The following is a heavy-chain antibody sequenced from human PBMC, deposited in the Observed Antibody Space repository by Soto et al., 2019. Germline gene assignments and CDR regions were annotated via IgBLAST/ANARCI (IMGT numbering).Heavy chain of an antibody. CDR3: ATHPPYGPLDH. V-gene: IGHV4-39*01. Sequence: QLQLQESGPGLVKPSETLSLTCTVSGGSISSSSNHWGWIRQPPGKGLEWIGNIYYCENTYYNPSLKSRVTISVDTSKNQFSLRLTSVTAADTAVYYCATHPPYGPLDHWGQGTLVTVSS. D-gene: IGHD4-17*01. CDR2: IYYCENT. CDR1: GGSISSSSNH. J-gene: IGHJ4*02.